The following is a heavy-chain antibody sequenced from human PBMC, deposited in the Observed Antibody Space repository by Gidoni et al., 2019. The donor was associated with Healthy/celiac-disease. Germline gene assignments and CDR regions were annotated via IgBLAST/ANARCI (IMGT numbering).Heavy chain of an antibody. V-gene: IGHV1-69*08. J-gene: IGHJ4*02. CDR3: AREPNYDILTGYLTYFDY. CDR2: IIPILGIA. D-gene: IGHD3-9*01. Sequence: QVQLVQSGAEVKKPGSSVTVSCKASGGTFSSYTISWVRQAPGQGLEWMGRIIPILGIANYAQKFQGRVTITADKSTSTAYMELSSLRSEDTAVYYCAREPNYDILTGYLTYFDYWGQGTLVTVSS. CDR1: GGTFSSYT.